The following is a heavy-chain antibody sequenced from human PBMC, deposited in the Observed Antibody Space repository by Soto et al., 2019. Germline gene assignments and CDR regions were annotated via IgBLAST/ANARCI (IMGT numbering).Heavy chain of an antibody. J-gene: IGHJ4*02. CDR2: ISGSGGST. CDR1: GFTFSNYA. CDR3: AKDQGSSWYEIDY. V-gene: IGHV3-23*01. D-gene: IGHD6-13*01. Sequence: EVQLLESGGGLVQPGGFLRLSCEASGFTFSNYAVTWVRQAPGKGLEWVSTISGSGGSTYYADSVKGRFTISRDNSKNTLYLQMNSLRAEDTAVYYCAKDQGSSWYEIDYWGQGTLVTVSS.